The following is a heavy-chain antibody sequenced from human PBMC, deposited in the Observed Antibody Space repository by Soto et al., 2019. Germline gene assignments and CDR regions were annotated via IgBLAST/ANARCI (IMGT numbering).Heavy chain of an antibody. CDR1: GGSISSGDYY. D-gene: IGHD3-22*01. J-gene: IGHJ4*02. CDR2: IYYSGST. Sequence: SETLSLTCTVSGGSISSGDYYWSWIRQPPGKGLEWIGYIYYSGSTYYNPSLKSRVTISVDTSKNQFSLKLSSVTAADTAVYYCAKIGNDSSGYYYFDYWGQGTLVTVS. CDR3: AKIGNDSSGYYYFDY. V-gene: IGHV4-30-4*01.